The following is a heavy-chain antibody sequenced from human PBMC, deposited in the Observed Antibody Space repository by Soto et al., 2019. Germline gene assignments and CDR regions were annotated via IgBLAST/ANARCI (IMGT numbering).Heavy chain of an antibody. V-gene: IGHV4-59*01. Sequence: SETLSLTCTVSGGSISGYYWSWIRQPPGKGLEWIGYIYYSGSTNYNPSLKSRITISVDTSKNQFSLKLSSVTAADTAVYYCARSSYFDYWGQGTLVPSPQ. CDR3: ARSSYFDY. D-gene: IGHD3-10*01. CDR2: IYYSGST. CDR1: GGSISGYY. J-gene: IGHJ4*02.